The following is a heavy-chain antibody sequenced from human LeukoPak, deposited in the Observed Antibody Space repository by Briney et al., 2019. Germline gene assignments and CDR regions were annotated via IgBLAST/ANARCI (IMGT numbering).Heavy chain of an antibody. CDR2: IYYSGST. CDR1: GGSISNYY. D-gene: IGHD5-18*01. J-gene: IGHJ3*02. Sequence: SETLSLTCTVSGGSISNYYWSWIRQPPGKGLEWIGYIYYSGSTNYNPSLKSRVTISVDTSKNQFSLRLSSVTAADTAVYYCARRVGHSYGVTGAGAFDIWGQGTLVTVSS. V-gene: IGHV4-59*08. CDR3: ARRVGHSYGVTGAGAFDI.